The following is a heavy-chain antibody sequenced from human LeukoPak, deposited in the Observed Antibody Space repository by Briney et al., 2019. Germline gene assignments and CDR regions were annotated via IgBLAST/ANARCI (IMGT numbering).Heavy chain of an antibody. D-gene: IGHD1-14*01. CDR1: GFTFSSYA. CDR3: AKPSTITPPHYFDY. J-gene: IGHJ4*02. Sequence: GGSLRLSCAASGFTFSSYAMSWVRQAPGKGLEWVSPISVSGGSTYYADSVKGRFTISRDNSKNTLYLQMNSLRAEDTAVYYCAKPSTITPPHYFDYWGQGTLVTVSS. CDR2: ISVSGGST. V-gene: IGHV3-23*01.